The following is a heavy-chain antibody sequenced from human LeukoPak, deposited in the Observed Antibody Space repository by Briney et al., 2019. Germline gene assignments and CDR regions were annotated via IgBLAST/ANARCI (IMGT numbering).Heavy chain of an antibody. J-gene: IGHJ6*03. CDR2: ISSSGSTI. D-gene: IGHD5-18*01. CDR3: ARVSYGDRGDYYYYMDV. V-gene: IGHV3-11*01. CDR1: GFTFSDYY. Sequence: GGSLRLSCAASGFTFSDYYMSWIRQAPGKGLEWVSYISSSGSTIYYAGSVKGRFTISRDNAKNSLYLQMNSLRAEDTAVYYCARVSYGDRGDYYYYMDVWGKGTTVTISS.